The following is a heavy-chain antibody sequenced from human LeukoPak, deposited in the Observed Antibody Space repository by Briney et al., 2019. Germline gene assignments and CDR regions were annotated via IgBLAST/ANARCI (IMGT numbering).Heavy chain of an antibody. Sequence: PSETLTLTCTVSGGSIRSYYWSWIRQPAGKGLEWIGRIYTSGSTNYNPSLKSRVTMSVDTSKNQFSLKLSSVTAADTAVYYCARQTTVTPLRIDYWGQGTLVTVSS. V-gene: IGHV4-4*07. CDR3: ARQTTVTPLRIDY. J-gene: IGHJ4*02. CDR1: GGSIRSYY. D-gene: IGHD4-17*01. CDR2: IYTSGST.